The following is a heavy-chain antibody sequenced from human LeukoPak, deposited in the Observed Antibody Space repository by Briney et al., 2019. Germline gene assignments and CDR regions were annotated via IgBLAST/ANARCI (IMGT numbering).Heavy chain of an antibody. CDR3: AREGAYGSGSYSDYFDY. J-gene: IGHJ4*02. V-gene: IGHV3-7*01. D-gene: IGHD3-10*01. Sequence: GGSLRLSCAASGFTFSSYWMSWVRQAPGKGLEWVANIKQDGSEKYYVDSVKGRFTISRDNAKSSLYLQMNSLRAEDTAVYYRAREGAYGSGSYSDYFDYWGQGTLVTVSS. CDR1: GFTFSSYW. CDR2: IKQDGSEK.